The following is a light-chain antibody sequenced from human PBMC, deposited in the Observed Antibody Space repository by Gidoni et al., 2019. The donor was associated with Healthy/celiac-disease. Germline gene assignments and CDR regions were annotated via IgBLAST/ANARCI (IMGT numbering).Light chain of an antibody. V-gene: IGKV4-1*01. CDR1: KSVLYSVNNKNY. J-gene: IGKJ3*01. CDR3: QKYYSTPL. CDR2: WAS. Sequence: DIVITPSPVSLAVSLGERATINCNSCKSVLYSVNNKNYLAWYPQKQGQPPKLSIYWASTRESGVADRCIGSGSGTDFTRTISSQQAEDVAVYDWQKYYSTPLFGPGTKVEIK.